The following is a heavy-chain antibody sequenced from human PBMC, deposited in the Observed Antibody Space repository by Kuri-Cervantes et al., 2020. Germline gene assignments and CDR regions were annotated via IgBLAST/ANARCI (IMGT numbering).Heavy chain of an antibody. Sequence: GGSLRLSCKASGYTFTSYGISWVRQAPGLGLEWMGWISAYNGNTNYAQKLQGRVTMTTDTSTSTAYMELRSLRSDDTAAYYCARGPVNMNPDDQYNWFDPWGQGTLVTVSS. CDR2: ISAYNGNT. J-gene: IGHJ5*02. V-gene: IGHV1-18*01. CDR1: GYTFTSYG. D-gene: IGHD2/OR15-2a*01. CDR3: ARGPVNMNPDDQYNWFDP.